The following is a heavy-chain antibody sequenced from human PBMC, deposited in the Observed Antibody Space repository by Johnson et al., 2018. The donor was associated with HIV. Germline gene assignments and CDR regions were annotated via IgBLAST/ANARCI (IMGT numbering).Heavy chain of an antibody. D-gene: IGHD2-8*01. V-gene: IGHV3-53*01. Sequence: EQLVESGGGVVQPGGSLRLSCAASGFSISYDYMSWVRQAPGKGLEWVSSIYSGGNTYHADSVMGRFTVSRDNSKNTLYLQMNSLKTEDTAVYYCTTARTYFGGQGTMVTVSS. CDR3: TTARTYF. CDR1: GFSISYDY. J-gene: IGHJ3*01. CDR2: IYSGGNT.